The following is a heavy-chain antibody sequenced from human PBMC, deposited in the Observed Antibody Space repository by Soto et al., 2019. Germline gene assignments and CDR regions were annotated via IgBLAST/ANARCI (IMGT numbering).Heavy chain of an antibody. V-gene: IGHV3-74*01. Sequence: GGSLRLSCADPAFTFDYYWMHWVRQAPGKGLVWVSRINTDGSRTNYADSVKGRFTISRDNAKNTLYLQMNSLRAEDTAVYYCARVATGSYNWFDPWGQGTQVTVSS. J-gene: IGHJ5*02. CDR3: ARVATGSYNWFDP. CDR1: AFTFDYYW. CDR2: INTDGSRT. D-gene: IGHD1-26*01.